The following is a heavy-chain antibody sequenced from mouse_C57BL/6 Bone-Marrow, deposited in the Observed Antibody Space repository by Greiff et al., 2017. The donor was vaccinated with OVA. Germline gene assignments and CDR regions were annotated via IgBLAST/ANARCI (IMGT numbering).Heavy chain of an antibody. J-gene: IGHJ4*01. CDR3: ARRRTTVASMDD. D-gene: IGHD1-1*01. Sequence: DVMLVESGGGLVKPGGSLKLSCAASGFTFSDYGMHWVRQAPEKGLEWVAYISSGSSTISYADPVKGRFTISRDNAKNTLFLQMTSLRSEDTAMYYCARRRTTVASMDDWGQGTSVTVSS. CDR2: ISSGSSTI. CDR1: GFTFSDYG. V-gene: IGHV5-17*01.